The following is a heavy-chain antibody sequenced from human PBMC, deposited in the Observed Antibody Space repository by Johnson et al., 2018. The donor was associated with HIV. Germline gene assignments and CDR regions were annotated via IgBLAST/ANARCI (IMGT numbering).Heavy chain of an antibody. CDR2: IKQGGSEK. CDR1: GFTFSSYG. V-gene: IGHV3-7*01. J-gene: IGHJ3*02. CDR3: AREDSAFDI. Sequence: VQLVESGGGVVQPGRSLRLSCAASGFTFSSYGMHWVRQAPGKGLEWVANIKQGGSEKYYVDSVKGRFTISRDNAKKSLYLQMNSLRAEDTAVYYCAREDSAFDIWGQGTMVTVSS.